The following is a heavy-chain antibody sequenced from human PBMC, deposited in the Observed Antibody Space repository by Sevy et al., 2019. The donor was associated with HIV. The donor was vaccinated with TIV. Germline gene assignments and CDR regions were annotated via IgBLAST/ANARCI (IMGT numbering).Heavy chain of an antibody. CDR2: IYYSGST. Sequence: SETLSLTCTVSGGSISSYYWSWIRQPPGKGLEWIGYIYYSGSTNYNPSLKSRVTISVDTSKNQFSLKLSSVTAADTAVYYCARDSALYYDFWSGYPPWYYGMDVWGQGTMVTVSS. J-gene: IGHJ6*02. V-gene: IGHV4-59*01. CDR1: GGSISSYY. CDR3: ARDSALYYDFWSGYPPWYYGMDV. D-gene: IGHD3-3*01.